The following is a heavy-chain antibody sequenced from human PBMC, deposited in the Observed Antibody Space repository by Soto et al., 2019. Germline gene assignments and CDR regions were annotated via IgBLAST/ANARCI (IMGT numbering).Heavy chain of an antibody. CDR3: ARGYDSSGYLFDY. D-gene: IGHD3-22*01. CDR1: GFTFSSYS. J-gene: IGHJ4*02. Sequence: EVQLVESGGGLVKPGGSLRLSCAASGFTFSSYSMNWVRQAPGKGLEWVSSISSSSSYIYYADSVKGRFTISRDNDKNSLYLQMNSLRAEDTAVYYCARGYDSSGYLFDYWGQGTLVTVSS. V-gene: IGHV3-21*01. CDR2: ISSSSSYI.